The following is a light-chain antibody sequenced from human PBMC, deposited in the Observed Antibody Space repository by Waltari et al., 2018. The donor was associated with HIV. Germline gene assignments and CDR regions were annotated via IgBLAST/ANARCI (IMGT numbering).Light chain of an antibody. V-gene: IGKV1-5*03. CDR2: KES. CDR3: QQYNGSPYT. Sequence: IQMTQSPPTLSASVGDRVTITCRASQSISSWLPWYQQKPGKAPKLLIYKESSLESGVPSRFSGSGSGTEFTLTISSLQPDDFATYYCQQYNGSPYTFGQGTKLEIK. CDR1: QSISSW. J-gene: IGKJ2*01.